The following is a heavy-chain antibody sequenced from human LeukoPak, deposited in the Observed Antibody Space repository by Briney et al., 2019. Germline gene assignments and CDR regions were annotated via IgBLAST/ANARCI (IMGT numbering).Heavy chain of an antibody. J-gene: IGHJ4*02. D-gene: IGHD3-9*01. Sequence: GGSLRLSCAASGLTVSSNYMSWVRHAPGKGLEWVSVFYSGGSTYYADSVKGRFTISRDNSKNTLYLQMNSLRVEDTAVYYCARGVLTGQFDYWGQGTLVTVSS. V-gene: IGHV3-66*01. CDR1: GLTVSSNY. CDR2: FYSGGST. CDR3: ARGVLTGQFDY.